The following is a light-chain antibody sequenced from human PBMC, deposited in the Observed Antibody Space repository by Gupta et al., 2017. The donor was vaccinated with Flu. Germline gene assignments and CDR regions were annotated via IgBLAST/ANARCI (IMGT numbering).Light chain of an antibody. CDR3: SSYVDTNGFV. J-gene: IGLJ1*01. V-gene: IGLV2-14*01. Sequence: QSALTQPASVSGSPGQSITISCTGTSSDIGAYDYVSWYQQHPGKAPKLMIYEVINRPSGVPNRFSASKSGNTASLTISGLQPEDDADYYCSSYVDTNGFVFGTGIKVTVL. CDR1: SSDIGAYDY. CDR2: EVI.